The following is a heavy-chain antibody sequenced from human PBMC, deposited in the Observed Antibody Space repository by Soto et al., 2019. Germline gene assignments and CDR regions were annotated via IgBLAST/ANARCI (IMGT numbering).Heavy chain of an antibody. D-gene: IGHD2-2*01. J-gene: IGHJ3*01. CDR3: ARGLCTSTSCNPPDAFDG. Sequence: QVQLQQWGAGLLKPSETLSLTCAVYGGSFSGYYWSWIRQPPGKGLEWIGEINHSGSTNYNPSLKSRVTISVDTSKNQFSLKLRSVTAADTAVYYCARGLCTSTSCNPPDAFDGWGQGTMVTVSS. CDR1: GGSFSGYY. CDR2: INHSGST. V-gene: IGHV4-34*01.